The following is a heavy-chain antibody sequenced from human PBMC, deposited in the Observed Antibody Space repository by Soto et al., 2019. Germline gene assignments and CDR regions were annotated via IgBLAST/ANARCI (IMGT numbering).Heavy chain of an antibody. Sequence: PSQTLSLTCAISGDSVSSISAAWHWIRQSPSRGLEWLGRTYYRSKWYNDYAVSVKSRITINPDTSKNQFSLQLNSVTPDDTAVYFCARGESTVTPGGMDGWSQGTTVTVSS. V-gene: IGHV6-1*01. J-gene: IGHJ6*02. CDR2: TYYRSKWYN. CDR3: ARGESTVTPGGMDG. CDR1: GDSVSSISAA. D-gene: IGHD4-17*01.